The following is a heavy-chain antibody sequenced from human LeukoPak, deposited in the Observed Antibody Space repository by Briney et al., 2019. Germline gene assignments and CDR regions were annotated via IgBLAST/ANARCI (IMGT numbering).Heavy chain of an antibody. CDR3: ARRAAAVTSPFDY. J-gene: IGHJ4*02. V-gene: IGHV3-11*04. Sequence: GGSLRLSCAASGFTFSDYYMSWIRQAPGKGLEWVSYISSSGSTIYYADSVKGRFTISRDNAKNSLYLQMNSLRAEDTAVYYCARRAAAVTSPFDYWGQGTLVTVSS. D-gene: IGHD6-13*01. CDR1: GFTFSDYY. CDR2: ISSSGSTI.